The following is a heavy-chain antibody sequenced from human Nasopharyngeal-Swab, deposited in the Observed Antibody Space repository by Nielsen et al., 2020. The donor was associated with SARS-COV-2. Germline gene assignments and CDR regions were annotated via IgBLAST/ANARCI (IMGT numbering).Heavy chain of an antibody. D-gene: IGHD4-17*01. V-gene: IGHV3-21*01. CDR3: ASEGTVTSYYYYYGMDV. J-gene: IGHJ6*02. Sequence: WIRQPPGKGLEWVSSISSSSSYIYYADSVKGRFTISRDNAKNSLYLQMNSLRAEDTAVYYCASEGTVTSYYYYYGMDVWGQGTTVTVSS. CDR2: ISSSSSYI.